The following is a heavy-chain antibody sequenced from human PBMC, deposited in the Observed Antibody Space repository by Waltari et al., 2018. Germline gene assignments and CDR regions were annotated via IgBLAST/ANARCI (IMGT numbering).Heavy chain of an antibody. CDR1: GYPISSGYY. Sequence: QVQLQESGPGLGKPSETLSLTCAVSGYPISSGYYWGWIRQPPGKGLEWIGRIYHSGTTYYSPSLKSRVTISVDTSKNQFSLKVTSLTAADTAIYYCARGSFDSDSYFDVWGRGTLVTVSS. D-gene: IGHD1-26*01. V-gene: IGHV4-38-2*01. J-gene: IGHJ2*01. CDR3: ARGSFDSDSYFDV. CDR2: IYHSGTT.